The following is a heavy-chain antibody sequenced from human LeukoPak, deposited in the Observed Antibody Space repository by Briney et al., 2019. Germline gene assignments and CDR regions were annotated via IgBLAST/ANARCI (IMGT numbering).Heavy chain of an antibody. CDR3: AREQGGATTGSGFDY. V-gene: IGHV3-48*04. J-gene: IGHJ4*02. CDR2: ISSSSSTI. Sequence: PGGSLRLSCAASGFTFSSYSMNWVRQAPGKGLEWVSYISSSSSTIYYADSVKGRFTISRDNAKNSLYLQMNSLRAEDTAVYYCAREQGGATTGSGFDYWGQGTLVTVSS. CDR1: GFTFSSYS. D-gene: IGHD1-26*01.